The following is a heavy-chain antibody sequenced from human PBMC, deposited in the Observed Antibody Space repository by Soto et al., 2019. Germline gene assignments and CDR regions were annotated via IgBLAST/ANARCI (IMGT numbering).Heavy chain of an antibody. CDR3: AKPGEGTYGIRGHFDY. CDR1: GFTFSSYA. J-gene: IGHJ4*02. D-gene: IGHD3-10*01. Sequence: GGSLRLSCAASGFTFSSYAMSWVRQAPGKGLEWVSAISGSGGSTYYADSVKGRFTISRDNSKNTLYLQMNSLRAEDTAVYYCAKPGEGTYGIRGHFDYWGQGTLVTVSS. V-gene: IGHV3-23*01. CDR2: ISGSGGST.